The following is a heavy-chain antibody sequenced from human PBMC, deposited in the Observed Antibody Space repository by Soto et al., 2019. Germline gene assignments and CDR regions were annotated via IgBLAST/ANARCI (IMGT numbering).Heavy chain of an antibody. CDR1: GAFLNNFF. CDR3: ARAGYAWGSRPEGYYFDY. V-gene: IGHV4-34*01. D-gene: IGHD3-16*01. Sequence: SETLPLTCTVSGAFLNNFFWSWIRQPPGKGLEWIGEINHSGSTNYNPSLKSRVTISVDTSKTQFSLKLSSVTAADTAVYYCARAGYAWGSRPEGYYFDYWGQGTLVTVSS. CDR2: INHSGST. J-gene: IGHJ4*02.